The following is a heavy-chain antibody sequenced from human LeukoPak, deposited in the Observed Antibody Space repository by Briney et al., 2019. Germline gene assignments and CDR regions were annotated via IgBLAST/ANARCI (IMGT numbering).Heavy chain of an antibody. CDR3: ARQNDFRLDY. CDR2: IYPGDSDT. J-gene: IGHJ4*02. Sequence: GESLKISCKGSGYTFSSYWIGWVRQMPGKGLEWMGIIYPGDSDTRYSPSLQGQVTISVDTSIGTAFLQWSSLKASDTAIYYCARQNDFRLDYWGQGTLVTVSS. CDR1: GYTFSSYW. D-gene: IGHD3-3*01. V-gene: IGHV5-51*01.